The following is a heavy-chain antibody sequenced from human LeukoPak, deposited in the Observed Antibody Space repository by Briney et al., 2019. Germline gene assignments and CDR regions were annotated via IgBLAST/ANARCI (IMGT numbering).Heavy chain of an antibody. Sequence: SETLSLTCAVYGGSFSGYYWSWIRQPPGKGLEWIGEINHSGSTNYNPSLKSRVTISVDTSKNQFPLELSSVTAADTAVYYCARSAIWALNFDYWGQGTLVTVSS. J-gene: IGHJ4*02. CDR2: INHSGST. V-gene: IGHV4-34*01. D-gene: IGHD3-9*01. CDR3: ARSAIWALNFDY. CDR1: GGSFSGYY.